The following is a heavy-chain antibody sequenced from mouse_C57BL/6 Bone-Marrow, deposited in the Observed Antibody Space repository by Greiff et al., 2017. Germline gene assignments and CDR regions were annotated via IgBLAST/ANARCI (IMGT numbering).Heavy chain of an antibody. CDR2: IHPSSGST. V-gene: IGHV1-64*01. J-gene: IGHJ2*01. D-gene: IGHD5-5*01. CDR3: AYRYYFDY. Sequence: QVQLKQPGAELVRPGSSVKLSCKASGYTFTSYWMHWVKQRPGQGLEWIGMIHPSSGSTNYNEKFKSKATLTVDKSSSTAYMQLSSLTSEDSAVYYCAYRYYFDYWGQGTTLTVSS. CDR1: GYTFTSYW.